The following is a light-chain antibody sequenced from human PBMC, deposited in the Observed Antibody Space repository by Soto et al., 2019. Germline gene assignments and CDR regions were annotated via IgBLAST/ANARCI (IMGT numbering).Light chain of an antibody. J-gene: IGKJ1*01. CDR2: DAS. Sequence: EIGLTQSPATLSLSPGERATLSCRASQSVSSYLDCYQQKPGQAPRLLIYDASNRATGIPARFSGSGSGTDFTLSISSLAPGDVAVYYCQQRSNWPPWTFGEGTKVEIK. CDR3: QQRSNWPPWT. CDR1: QSVSSY. V-gene: IGKV3-11*01.